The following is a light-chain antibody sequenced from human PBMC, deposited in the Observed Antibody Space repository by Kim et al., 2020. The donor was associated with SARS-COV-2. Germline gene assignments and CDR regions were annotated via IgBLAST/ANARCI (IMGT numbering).Light chain of an antibody. CDR2: DVN. CDR1: SSDVGAYDF. Sequence: GQSITISCTGTSSDVGAYDFVTWYQQHPGKAPKLMMYDVNNRPSGISNRFSGSKSGNTASLTISGLQAEDEADYYCSSYTSSSTLVFGGGTKVTVL. V-gene: IGLV2-14*03. CDR3: SSYTSSSTLV. J-gene: IGLJ3*02.